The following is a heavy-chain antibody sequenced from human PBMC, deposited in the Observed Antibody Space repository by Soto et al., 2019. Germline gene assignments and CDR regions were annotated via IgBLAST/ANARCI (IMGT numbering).Heavy chain of an antibody. V-gene: IGHV4-31*03. CDR3: AGDRHLSEVRHGGYYYYAMEV. CDR2: IYYRGSP. D-gene: IGHD3-10*01. Sequence: QVQLQESGPGLVKPSQTLSLTCSVSGASVSSGGYYLTWIRQHPGKDLEWIGFIYYRGSPYYNPSLKSRVTIAADTSRTQFSLKVTPVPAADTAVYYCAGDRHLSEVRHGGYYYYAMEVWGPGTTVTVSS. J-gene: IGHJ6*02. CDR1: GASVSSGGYY.